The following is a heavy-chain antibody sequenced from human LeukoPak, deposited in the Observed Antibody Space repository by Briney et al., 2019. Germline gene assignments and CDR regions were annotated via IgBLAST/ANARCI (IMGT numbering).Heavy chain of an antibody. J-gene: IGHJ4*02. V-gene: IGHV4-30-2*01. Sequence: SETLSLTCAVSGGSISSGGYSWSWIRQPPGKGLEWIGYIYHSGSTYYNPSLKSRVTISVDRSKNQFSLKLSSVTAADTAVYYCARDLRGYSDYWGQGTLVTVSS. CDR1: GGSISSGGYS. CDR3: ARDLRGYSDY. D-gene: IGHD1-1*01. CDR2: IYHSGST.